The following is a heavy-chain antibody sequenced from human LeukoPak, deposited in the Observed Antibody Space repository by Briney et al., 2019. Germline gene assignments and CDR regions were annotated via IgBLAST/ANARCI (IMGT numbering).Heavy chain of an antibody. Sequence: GGSLRLSCAASGFTFSSYWMSWVRQAPGKGLEWVSVIYSGGSTYYADSVKGRFTISRDNSKNTLYLQMNSLRAEDTAVYYCARESVGIAVAGTTPDTHFDYWGQGTLVTVSS. D-gene: IGHD6-19*01. CDR3: ARESVGIAVAGTTPDTHFDY. CDR2: IYSGGST. CDR1: GFTFSSYW. J-gene: IGHJ4*02. V-gene: IGHV3-66*01.